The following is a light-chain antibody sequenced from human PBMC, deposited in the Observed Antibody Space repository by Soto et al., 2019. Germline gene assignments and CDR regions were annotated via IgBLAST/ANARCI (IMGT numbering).Light chain of an antibody. CDR1: QSVSSSY. J-gene: IGKJ1*01. Sequence: EIVLTQSTGTLSLSPGERATLSCRASQSVSSSYLAWYQQKPGQAPRLLIYGASSRATGIPDRFSGSGSGTDFTLTISRLEPEDFEVYYCQQYGSSPHTFGPGTNVEIK. V-gene: IGKV3-20*01. CDR2: GAS. CDR3: QQYGSSPHT.